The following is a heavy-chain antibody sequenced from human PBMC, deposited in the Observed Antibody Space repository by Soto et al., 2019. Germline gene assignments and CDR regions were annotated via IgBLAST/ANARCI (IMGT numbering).Heavy chain of an antibody. D-gene: IGHD3-16*02. J-gene: IGHJ5*02. V-gene: IGHV4-30-4*01. CDR2: IYYSGST. CDR3: ARISSTFGGVIVSDNWFDP. Sequence: SETLSLLCTVSGGSISSGDYYWSWIRQPPGKGLEWIGYIYYSGSTYYNPSLKSRVTISVDTSKNQFSVKLSSVTAADTAVYYCARISSTFGGVIVSDNWFDPWGQGTLVTVSS. CDR1: GGSISSGDYY.